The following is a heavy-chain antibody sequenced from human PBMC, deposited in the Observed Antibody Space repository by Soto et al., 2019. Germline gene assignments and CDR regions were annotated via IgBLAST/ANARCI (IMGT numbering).Heavy chain of an antibody. CDR3: ARGGYSYGARPYNWFDP. V-gene: IGHV1-2*04. CDR1: GYTFTGYY. J-gene: IGHJ5*02. D-gene: IGHD5-18*01. Sequence: ASVKVSCKASGYTFTGYYMHWVRQAPGQGLEWMGWINPNSGGTNYAQKFQGWVTMTRDTSISTAYMELSRLRSDDTAVYYCARGGYSYGARPYNWFDPWGQGTLVTVSS. CDR2: INPNSGGT.